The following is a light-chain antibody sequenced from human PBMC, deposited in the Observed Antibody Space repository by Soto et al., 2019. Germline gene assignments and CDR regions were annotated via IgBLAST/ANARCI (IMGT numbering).Light chain of an antibody. V-gene: IGLV2-14*03. CDR3: SSYTTSNTRQIV. CDR1: SSDVGGKNY. Sequence: QSVLTQPPSASGSPGQSVTISCTGTSSDVGGKNYVSWYQHHPGKAPKLMIYDVSNRPSGVSNRFSGSKSGNTASLTISVLQPEDEADYYCSSYTTSNTRQIVFGTGTKVTVL. CDR2: DVS. J-gene: IGLJ1*01.